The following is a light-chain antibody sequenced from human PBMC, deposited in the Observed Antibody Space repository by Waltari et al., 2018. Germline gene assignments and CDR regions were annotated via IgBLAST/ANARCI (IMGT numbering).Light chain of an antibody. CDR1: QPIDKY. J-gene: IGKJ4*01. CDR2: AAT. V-gene: IGKV1-39*01. CDR3: QQSFTTPALS. Sequence: DIQMTQSPSSLSASAGDTVTLTCRASQPIDKYLNWYQHKPGRAPTLLLYAATRLQNGIPSRFRGRGSGTDFTLTITGLLPEDSATYYCQQSFTTPALSFGAGTKVEIK.